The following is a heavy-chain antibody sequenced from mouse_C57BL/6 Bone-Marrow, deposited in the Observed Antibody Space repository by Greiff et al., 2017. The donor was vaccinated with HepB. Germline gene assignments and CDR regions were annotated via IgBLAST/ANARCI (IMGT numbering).Heavy chain of an antibody. CDR2: IYPRSGNT. D-gene: IGHD1-2*01. CDR1: GYTFTSYG. J-gene: IGHJ2*01. CDR3: ARDSLLRVFDY. Sequence: QVQLKQSGAELARPGASVKLSCKASGYTFTSYGISWVKQRTGQGLEWIGEIYPRSGNTYYNEKFKGKATLTADKSSSTAYMELRSLTSEDSAVYFCARDSLLRVFDYWGQGTTLTVSP. V-gene: IGHV1-81*01.